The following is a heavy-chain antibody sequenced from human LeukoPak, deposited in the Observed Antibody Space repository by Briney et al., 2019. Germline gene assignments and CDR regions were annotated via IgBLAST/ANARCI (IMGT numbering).Heavy chain of an antibody. V-gene: IGHV4-59*08. CDR1: GGSISGHY. Sequence: SETLSLTCTVSGGSISGHYWSWIRQPPGKGLEWIGYIYSGSTNYNPSLNSRVTISVDTSKNQFSLKLSSVTAADTAVYYCARQRYFNYWGQGTLVTVSS. J-gene: IGHJ4*02. CDR2: IYSGST. CDR3: ARQRYFNY.